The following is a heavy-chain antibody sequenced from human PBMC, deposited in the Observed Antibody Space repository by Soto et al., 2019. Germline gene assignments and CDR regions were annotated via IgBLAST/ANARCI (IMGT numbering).Heavy chain of an antibody. Sequence: SETLSLTCTVSGASITFGGYSWSWIRRTPGKGLEWIGYINHLETTFYNPSFESRLTLSIDRAENQFSLKLHSMSAADRAVYFCAGGGGSDSFDYWGQGILVTVSS. J-gene: IGHJ4*02. V-gene: IGHV4-30-2*01. D-gene: IGHD1-26*01. CDR3: AGGGGSDSFDY. CDR2: INHLETT. CDR1: GASITFGGYS.